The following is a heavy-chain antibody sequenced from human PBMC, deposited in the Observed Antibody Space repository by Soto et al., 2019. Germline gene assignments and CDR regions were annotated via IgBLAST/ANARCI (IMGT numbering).Heavy chain of an antibody. V-gene: IGHV1-2*02. CDR2: INPDSGVT. D-gene: IGHD2-8*02. CDR3: ARDTGRSLASARFHD. Sequence: ASVKVSCKASGYTFTGYYIHWVRQAPGQGLEWMGWINPDSGVTNYAQKFQGRVTMTGETSISTAYMELSRLRSNDTAVYYCARDTGRSLASARFHDWGQGNLATDSS. CDR1: GYTFTGYY. J-gene: IGHJ4*02.